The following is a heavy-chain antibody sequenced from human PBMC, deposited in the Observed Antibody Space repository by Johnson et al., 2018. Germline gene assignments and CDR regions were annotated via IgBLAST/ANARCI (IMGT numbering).Heavy chain of an antibody. CDR2: TDSDGSRT. V-gene: IGHV3-74*01. CDR3: VREGFYGSLDI. Sequence: VQLVQSGGGQVKPGGSXRLSCAASGFSFTNYWMHWVRQAPGKGLVWVSRTDSDGSRTDYADSVKGRFPNSRDNAKNTLHRQMNSLRVDETALYYCVREGFYGSLDIWGHGTLVSVTS. J-gene: IGHJ3*02. CDR1: GFSFTNYW. D-gene: IGHD2/OR15-2a*01.